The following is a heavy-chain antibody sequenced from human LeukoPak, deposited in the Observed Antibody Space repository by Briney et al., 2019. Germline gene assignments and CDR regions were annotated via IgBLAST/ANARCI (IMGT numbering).Heavy chain of an antibody. CDR2: ISYDGSDK. CDR1: GFTFSIYA. D-gene: IGHD5-12*01. V-gene: IGHV3-30*04. J-gene: IGHJ4*02. Sequence: PGGSLRLSCATSGFTFSIYAMHWVRHAPGKGLEWVAVISYDGSDKFYADSVKGRFTISRDSSKNTLYLQMNSLRPEDTAVYYCARARPSMWIDYWGQGTLVTVSS. CDR3: ARARPSMWIDY.